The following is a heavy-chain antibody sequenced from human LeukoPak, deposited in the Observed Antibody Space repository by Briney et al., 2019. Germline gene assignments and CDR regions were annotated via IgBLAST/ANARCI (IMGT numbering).Heavy chain of an antibody. V-gene: IGHV3-33*06. CDR3: AKVTAVVVPAASTFDY. CDR1: GFTFTLYG. CDR2: IWYDGSKK. Sequence: PGTSLRLSCAASGFTFTLYGMHWVRQAPGKGLEWVAVIWYDGSKKYYADSVEGRFTISRDNSKNTLYLQMNSLRAEDTAVYYCAKVTAVVVPAASTFDYWGQGTLVTVSS. D-gene: IGHD2-2*01. J-gene: IGHJ4*02.